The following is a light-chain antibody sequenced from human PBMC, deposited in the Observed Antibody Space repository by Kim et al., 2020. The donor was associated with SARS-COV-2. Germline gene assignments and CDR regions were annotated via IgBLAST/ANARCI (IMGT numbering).Light chain of an antibody. CDR3: LQDYDYPLT. J-gene: IGKJ4*01. V-gene: IGKV1-6*01. Sequence: AIQMTQSPSSLSASVGDRVTITCRASQGIRNDLGWYQQKPGRAPNLLIYATSTLQSGVPSRFSGSGSGTDFTLTISSLQPEDVATYYGLQDYDYPLTFGGGTKVEIK. CDR2: ATS. CDR1: QGIRND.